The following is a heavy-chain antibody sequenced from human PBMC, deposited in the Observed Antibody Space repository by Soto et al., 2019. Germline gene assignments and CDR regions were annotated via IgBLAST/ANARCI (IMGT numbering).Heavy chain of an antibody. Sequence: QVQLQQWGAGLLKPSETLSLTCAVYGGSFSGYYWSWIRQPPGKGLEWIGEINHSGSTNYNPSLKSRVTISVDTSKHQFSLKLSSVTAADTAVYYCAGSYYYGSGSHSKSTTRRYYYYYMDVWGKGTTVTVSS. CDR2: INHSGST. CDR3: AGSYYYGSGSHSKSTTRRYYYYYMDV. J-gene: IGHJ6*03. CDR1: GGSFSGYY. D-gene: IGHD3-10*01. V-gene: IGHV4-34*01.